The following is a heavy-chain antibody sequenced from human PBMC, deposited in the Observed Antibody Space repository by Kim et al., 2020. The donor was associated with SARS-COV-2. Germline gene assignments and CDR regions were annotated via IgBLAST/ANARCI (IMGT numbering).Heavy chain of an antibody. CDR2: IYSGGST. CDR1: GFTVSSNY. D-gene: IGHD3-9*01. CDR3: AGDKPSSDYDILTGYSSRYYYYGMDV. J-gene: IGHJ6*02. V-gene: IGHV3-53*01. Sequence: GGSLRLSCAASGFTVSSNYMSWVRQAPGKGLEWVSVIYSGGSTYYADSVKGRFTISRDNSKNTLYLQMNSLRAEDTAVYYCAGDKPSSDYDILTGYSSRYYYYGMDVWGQGTTVTVSS.